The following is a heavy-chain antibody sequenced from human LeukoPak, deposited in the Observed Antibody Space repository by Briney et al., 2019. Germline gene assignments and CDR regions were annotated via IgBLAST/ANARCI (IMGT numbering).Heavy chain of an antibody. J-gene: IGHJ4*02. CDR3: AREFRYDYLDY. V-gene: IGHV1-2*02. CDR1: GYSFTAYY. Sequence: ASLKVSCKTSGYSFTAYYIHWVRQAPGQGLEYMGWINPQSGDTNYAQKFQARVTMTSDTSITTAYMELTRLRSNDTALYYCAREFRYDYLDYWGQGTLVTVSS. CDR2: INPQSGDT. D-gene: IGHD2-2*01.